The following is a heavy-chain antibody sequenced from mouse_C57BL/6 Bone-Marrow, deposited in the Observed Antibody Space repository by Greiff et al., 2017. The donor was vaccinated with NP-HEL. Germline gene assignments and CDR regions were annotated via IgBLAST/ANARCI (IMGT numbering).Heavy chain of an antibody. CDR1: GYTFTSYG. J-gene: IGHJ3*01. D-gene: IGHD2-3*01. Sequence: QVQLQQSGAELARPGASVKLSCKASGYTFTSYGISWVKQRTGQGLEWIGEIYPRSGNTYYNEKFKGKATLTADNSSSTAYMELRSLTSEDSAVYFCARSGWLLAFAYWGQGTLVTVSA. CDR2: IYPRSGNT. V-gene: IGHV1-81*01. CDR3: ARSGWLLAFAY.